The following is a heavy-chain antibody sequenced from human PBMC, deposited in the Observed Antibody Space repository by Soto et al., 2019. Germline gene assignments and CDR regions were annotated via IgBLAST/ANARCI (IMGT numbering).Heavy chain of an antibody. CDR3: AKDLLYGDYVGLGAFDI. Sequence: EVQLLESGGGLVQPGGSLRLSCAASGFTFSSYAMSWVRQAPGNGLEWVSTISGSGDNTYYADSVKGRFTISRDNSKNTLYLQMNSLRAEDTAVYYCAKDLLYGDYVGLGAFDIWVQGTMVTVSS. D-gene: IGHD4-17*01. V-gene: IGHV3-23*01. J-gene: IGHJ3*02. CDR1: GFTFSSYA. CDR2: ISGSGDNT.